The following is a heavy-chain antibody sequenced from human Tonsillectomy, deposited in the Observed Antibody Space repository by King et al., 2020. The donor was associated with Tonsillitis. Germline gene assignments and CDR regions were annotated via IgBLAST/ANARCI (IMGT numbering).Heavy chain of an antibody. J-gene: IGHJ3*02. Sequence: VQLVESGGGLVQPGGSLRLSCAASGFTFSSYAMSWVRQAPGKGLEWVSAISGSGGITYYADSVKGRFTISRDNSKNTLYLQMNSLRAEETAVYYCAKDWGSKGVVITHDAFDIWGQGTMVTVSS. D-gene: IGHD3-22*01. CDR2: ISGSGGIT. CDR3: AKDWGSKGVVITHDAFDI. CDR1: GFTFSSYA. V-gene: IGHV3-23*04.